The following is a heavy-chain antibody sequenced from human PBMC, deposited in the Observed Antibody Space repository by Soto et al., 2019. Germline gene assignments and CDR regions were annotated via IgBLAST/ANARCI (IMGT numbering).Heavy chain of an antibody. J-gene: IGHJ6*03. D-gene: IGHD3-10*01. CDR2: MNPNSGNT. CDR3: ARAASMVRGVIINYYYYMDV. Sequence: ASVKVSCKASGYTFTSYDINWVRQATGQGLEWMGWMNPNSGNTGYAQKFQGRVTMTRNTSISTAYMELSSLRSEDTAVYYCARAASMVRGVIINYYYYMDVWGKGTTVTVSS. CDR1: GYTFTSYD. V-gene: IGHV1-8*01.